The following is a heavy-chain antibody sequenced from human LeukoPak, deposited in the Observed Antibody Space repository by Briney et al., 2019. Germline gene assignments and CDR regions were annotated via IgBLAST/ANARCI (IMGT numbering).Heavy chain of an antibody. CDR1: GFTFRNYW. Sequence: GGSLRLSCAASGFTFRNYWMHWVRQAPGKGLVWVSRINPDGATTDYAGSVKGRFTISRGNAKNSLYLQMNSLRVEDTALYYCARVQRELMWYYFDYWGQGTLVTVSS. CDR3: ARVQRELMWYYFDY. J-gene: IGHJ4*02. D-gene: IGHD1-1*01. CDR2: INPDGATT. V-gene: IGHV3-74*01.